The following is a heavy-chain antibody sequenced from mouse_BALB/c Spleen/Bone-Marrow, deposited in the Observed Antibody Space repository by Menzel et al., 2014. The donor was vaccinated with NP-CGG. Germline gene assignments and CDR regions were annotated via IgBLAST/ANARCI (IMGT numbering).Heavy chain of an antibody. V-gene: IGHV1-14*01. CDR2: INPYNDGS. J-gene: IGHJ1*01. Sequence: VQLQQSGPELVKPGASVKMSCKASGYTFTSYVLHWVKPKPGQGLEWIGYINPYNDGSKYNEKFKGKATLTSDKSSSTAYMELSSLTSEDSAVYYCARTTVVDIYWYFDVWGAGTTVTVSS. D-gene: IGHD1-1*01. CDR1: GYTFTSYV. CDR3: ARTTVVDIYWYFDV.